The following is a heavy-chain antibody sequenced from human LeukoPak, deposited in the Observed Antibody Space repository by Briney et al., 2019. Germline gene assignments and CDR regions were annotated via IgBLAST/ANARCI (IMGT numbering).Heavy chain of an antibody. D-gene: IGHD3-22*01. J-gene: IGHJ4*02. Sequence: GGSPRLSCAASGFTFSSYSMNWVRQAPGKGLEWVSSISSSSSYIYYADSVKGRFTISRDNAKNPLYLQMNSLRAEDTAVYYCARGIENLGRLWYDSSEKEVNLFDYWGQGTLVTVSS. CDR3: ARGIENLGRLWYDSSEKEVNLFDY. CDR2: ISSSSSYI. CDR1: GFTFSSYS. V-gene: IGHV3-21*01.